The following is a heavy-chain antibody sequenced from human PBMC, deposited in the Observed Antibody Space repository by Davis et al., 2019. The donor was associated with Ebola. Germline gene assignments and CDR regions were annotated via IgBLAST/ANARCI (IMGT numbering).Heavy chain of an antibody. V-gene: IGHV3-33*01. CDR1: GFTFSSYG. D-gene: IGHD2-15*01. Sequence: GESLKISCAASGFTFSSYGMYWVRQAPGKGLEWVAVIWYDGSNKYYADSVKGRFTISRDNSKNTLYLQMNSLRAEDTAVYYCTGLVLGYCSGGSCPNTMDVWGQGTTVTVSS. CDR3: TGLVLGYCSGGSCPNTMDV. CDR2: IWYDGSNK. J-gene: IGHJ6*02.